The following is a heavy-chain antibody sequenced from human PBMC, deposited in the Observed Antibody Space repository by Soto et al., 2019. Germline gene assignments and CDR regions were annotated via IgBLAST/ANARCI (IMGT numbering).Heavy chain of an antibody. CDR2: IYYSGST. J-gene: IGHJ5*02. D-gene: IGHD3-16*01. Sequence: QVQLQESGPGLVKPSQTLSLTCTVSGGSISSGGYYWSWIRQHPGKDLEWIGYIYYSGSTYYNPSLKCRVTISVDTSKNQFSLKLSSVTAADTAVYYCARGLKNRPNWFDPWGQGTLVTVSS. V-gene: IGHV4-31*03. CDR1: GGSISSGGYY. CDR3: ARGLKNRPNWFDP.